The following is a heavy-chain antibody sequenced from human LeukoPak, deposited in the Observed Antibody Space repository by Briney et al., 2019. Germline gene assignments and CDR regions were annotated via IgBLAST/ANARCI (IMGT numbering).Heavy chain of an antibody. Sequence: GASVKVSCKASGYTFTSYGISWVRQAPGQGLEWMGWISAYNGNTNYAQKLLGRVTMTTDTSTSTAYMELRSLRSDDTAVYYCARDLEYSSSSSDPDYWGQGTLVTVSS. D-gene: IGHD6-6*01. J-gene: IGHJ4*02. CDR1: GYTFTSYG. CDR3: ARDLEYSSSSSDPDY. V-gene: IGHV1-18*01. CDR2: ISAYNGNT.